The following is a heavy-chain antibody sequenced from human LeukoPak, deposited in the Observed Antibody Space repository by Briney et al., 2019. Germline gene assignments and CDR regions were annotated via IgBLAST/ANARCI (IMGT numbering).Heavy chain of an antibody. V-gene: IGHV3-23*01. J-gene: IGHJ6*02. CDR2: IGRSGGGT. CDR1: AFAFSTYA. CDR3: VKVDGYPSNHYGMGV. D-gene: IGHD5-18*01. Sequence: GGSLRLSCAASAFAFSTYAMSWVRQAPGKGLEWVSVIGRSGGGTYYADSVKGRFTISRDNSKNTLYLQMNSLRAEDTAVYYCVKVDGYPSNHYGMGVWGQGTTVTVSS.